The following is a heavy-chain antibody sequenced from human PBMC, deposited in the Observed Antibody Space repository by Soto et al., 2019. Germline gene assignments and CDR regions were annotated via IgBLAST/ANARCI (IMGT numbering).Heavy chain of an antibody. Sequence: QVQLQQWGAGLLKPSETLSLTCAVYGGSFRGYYWSWIRQPPGKGLEWIGEINHSGSTNYNPSLKSRVTISVDTSKNQFSLKLSSVTAADTAVYYCAVLAVSPDFDYWGQGTLVTVSS. D-gene: IGHD6-19*01. CDR3: AVLAVSPDFDY. J-gene: IGHJ4*02. CDR2: INHSGST. V-gene: IGHV4-34*01. CDR1: GGSFRGYY.